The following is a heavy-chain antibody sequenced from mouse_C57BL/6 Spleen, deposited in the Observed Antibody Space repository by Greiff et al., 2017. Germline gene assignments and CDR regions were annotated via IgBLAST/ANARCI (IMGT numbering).Heavy chain of an antibody. Sequence: EVMLVESGGGLLKPGGSLKLSCAASGFTFSSSALSWVRLTPVKRLEWVATISDGGSYTYYPDNVQGRFTIARDNAKNNLYLQMSHLKSEDTAMYYCARDKEGYYGNYDMDYWGQGTSVTVSA. V-gene: IGHV5-4*01. CDR2: ISDGGSYT. CDR3: ARDKEGYYGNYDMDY. J-gene: IGHJ4*01. CDR1: GFTFSSSA. D-gene: IGHD1-1*01.